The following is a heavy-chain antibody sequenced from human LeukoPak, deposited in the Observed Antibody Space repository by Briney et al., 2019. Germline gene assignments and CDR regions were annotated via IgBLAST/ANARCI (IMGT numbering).Heavy chain of an antibody. V-gene: IGHV3-48*03. D-gene: IGHD5-18*01. CDR3: ARGGYSYGWGTFDI. Sequence: GGSLRLSCAASGFTLSSYTMNWVRQAPGKGLEWVSYISSSGSTIYYADSVKGRFTISRDNAKNSLYLQMNSLRAEDTAVYYCARGGYSYGWGTFDIWGQGTMVTVSS. CDR1: GFTLSSYT. J-gene: IGHJ3*02. CDR2: ISSSGSTI.